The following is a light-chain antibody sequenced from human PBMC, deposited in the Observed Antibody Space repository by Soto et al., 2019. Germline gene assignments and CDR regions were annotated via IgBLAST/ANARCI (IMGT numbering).Light chain of an antibody. CDR1: QSVGHN. CDR3: QQYNNWPLT. J-gene: IGKJ1*01. CDR2: GAS. Sequence: DIVMTQSPVTLSVSPGDRATLSCRASQSVGHNLAWFQQKPGQAPRLLIYGASAGATGIPDRFSGSGFGTEFTLTISSLQSEDFAVYYCQQYNNWPLTFGQGTKVEMK. V-gene: IGKV3-15*01.